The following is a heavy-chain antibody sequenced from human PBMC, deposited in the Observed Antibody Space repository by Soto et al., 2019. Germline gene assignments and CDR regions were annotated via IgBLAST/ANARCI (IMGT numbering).Heavy chain of an antibody. V-gene: IGHV3-23*01. D-gene: IGHD3-10*01. CDR3: ARGRYYDSPQDL. J-gene: IGHJ5*02. CDR1: GFTFSSYS. Sequence: GGSLRLSCAASGFTFSSYSMNWVRQAPGKGLEWVSAVTATAESAYYTDSVRGRFIITRDNSDNMLYLQMSSLRVEDTAIYFCARGRYYDSPQDLWGRGTQVTVSS. CDR2: VTATAESA.